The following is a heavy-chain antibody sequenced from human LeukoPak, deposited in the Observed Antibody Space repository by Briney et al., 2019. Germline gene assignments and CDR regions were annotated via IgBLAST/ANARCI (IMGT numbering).Heavy chain of an antibody. CDR3: AKISGDILTGYEDAFDI. J-gene: IGHJ3*02. Sequence: PGGSLRLSCAASGFTFSSYSMNWVRQAPGKGLEWVSAISGSGGSTYYADSVKGRFTISRDNSKNTLYLQMNSLRAEDTAVYYCAKISGDILTGYEDAFDIWGQGTMVTVSS. CDR2: ISGSGGST. D-gene: IGHD3-9*01. V-gene: IGHV3-23*01. CDR1: GFTFSSYS.